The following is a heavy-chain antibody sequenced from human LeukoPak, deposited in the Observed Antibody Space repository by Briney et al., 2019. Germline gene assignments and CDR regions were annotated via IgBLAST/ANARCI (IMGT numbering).Heavy chain of an antibody. CDR2: IIPIFGTA. CDR1: GYTFTSYD. D-gene: IGHD3-22*01. J-gene: IGHJ4*02. CDR3: ARGASYYYDSSGPFDY. V-gene: IGHV1-69*05. Sequence: SVKVSCKASGYTFTSYDISWVRQAPGQGLEWMGGIIPIFGTANYAQKFQGRVTITTDESTSTAYMELSSLRSEDTAVYYCARGASYYYDSSGPFDYWGQGTLVTVSS.